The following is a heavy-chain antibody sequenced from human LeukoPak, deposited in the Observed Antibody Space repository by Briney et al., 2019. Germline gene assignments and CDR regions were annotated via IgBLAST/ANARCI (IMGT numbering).Heavy chain of an antibody. CDR3: AKDGSWGDYYFYFYMDV. Sequence: PGGSLRLSCAASGFTFSSYSMNWVRQAPGQGLEWVSGISGSGYYTYYADSVKGRFTISRDNSKNTLYIQMDSLRAEDTAVYYCAKDGSWGDYYFYFYMDVWDKGTTVTVSS. V-gene: IGHV3-23*01. J-gene: IGHJ6*03. D-gene: IGHD3-16*01. CDR1: GFTFSSYS. CDR2: ISGSGYYT.